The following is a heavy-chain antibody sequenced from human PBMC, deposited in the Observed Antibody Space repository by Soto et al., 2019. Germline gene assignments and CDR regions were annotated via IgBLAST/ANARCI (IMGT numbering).Heavy chain of an antibody. Sequence: ASVKVSCKASGYTFTSYAMHWVRQAPGQRLEWMGWINAGNGNTKYSQKFQGRVTITRDTSASTAYMELSSLRSEDTAVYYCAKVLVLVWFGEFGMDVRGQGTTVTGSS. CDR2: INAGNGNT. V-gene: IGHV1-3*01. CDR1: GYTFTSYA. CDR3: AKVLVLVWFGEFGMDV. J-gene: IGHJ6*02. D-gene: IGHD3-10*01.